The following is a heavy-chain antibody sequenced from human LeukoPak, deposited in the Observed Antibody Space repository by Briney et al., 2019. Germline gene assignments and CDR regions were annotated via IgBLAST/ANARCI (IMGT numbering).Heavy chain of an antibody. Sequence: ASVKVSCKASGYTFTGYYMHWVRQAPGQGLEWMGWINPNSGGTNYAQKFQGRVTMTRDTSISTAYMELSRLRSDDTAVYYCARVEGQWPPGAGAFDIWGQGTMVTVSS. D-gene: IGHD6-19*01. CDR2: INPNSGGT. V-gene: IGHV1-2*02. CDR3: ARVEGQWPPGAGAFDI. CDR1: GYTFTGYY. J-gene: IGHJ3*02.